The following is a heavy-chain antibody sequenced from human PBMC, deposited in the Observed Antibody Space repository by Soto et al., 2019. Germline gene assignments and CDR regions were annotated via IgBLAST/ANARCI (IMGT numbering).Heavy chain of an antibody. D-gene: IGHD3-16*01. Sequence: TLSLTCTVSGVSMSSHYWTWLRQPPGKGLEWIGYISYSGSTYYNPSLKTRVTISADTSRNQFSLKLSSVIAADTAVYYCARADPDASVGYWGQGTLVTVSS. CDR2: ISYSGST. CDR1: GVSMSSHY. V-gene: IGHV4-59*11. CDR3: ARADPDASVGY. J-gene: IGHJ4*02.